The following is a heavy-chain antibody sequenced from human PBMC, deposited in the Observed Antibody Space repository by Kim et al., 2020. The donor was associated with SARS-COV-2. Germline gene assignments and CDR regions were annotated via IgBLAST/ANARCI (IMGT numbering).Heavy chain of an antibody. CDR2: INPSGGST. V-gene: IGHV1-46*01. CDR1: GNTFSNYY. CDR3: GRERGHCSGGSCYPGYYGIDV. D-gene: IGHD2-15*01. Sequence: ASVKVSCKASGNTFSNYYIYWVRQAPGHGLEWMGIINPSGGSTIYAQKFQGRVTMTRDTSTSTVYMDLSSLRSEDTAVYYCGRERGHCSGGSCYPGYYGIDVWGQGTTVTVSS. J-gene: IGHJ6*02.